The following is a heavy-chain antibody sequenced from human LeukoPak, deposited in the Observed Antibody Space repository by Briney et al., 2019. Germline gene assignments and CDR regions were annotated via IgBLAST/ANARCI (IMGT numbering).Heavy chain of an antibody. CDR1: GYTFTSYD. D-gene: IGHD3-3*01. V-gene: IGHV1-8*01. CDR3: AREQSSYDFWSGFYYYYGMDV. J-gene: IGHJ6*02. Sequence: ASVKVSCKASGYTFTSYDINWVRQATGQGLEGMGWMNPNSGNTGYAQKFQGRVTMTRNTSISPAYMELSSLRSEDTAVYYCAREQSSYDFWSGFYYYYGMDVWGQGTTVTVSS. CDR2: MNPNSGNT.